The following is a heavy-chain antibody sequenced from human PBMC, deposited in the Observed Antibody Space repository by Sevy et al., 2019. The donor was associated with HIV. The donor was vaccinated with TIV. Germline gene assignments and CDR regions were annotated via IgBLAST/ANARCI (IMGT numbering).Heavy chain of an antibody. CDR3: ARGPHGRGGSISDAFDI. Sequence: ASVKVSCKASGYTFTSYDINWVRQATGQGLEWMGWMNPNSGNTGYAQKFQGRVTMTRNTSISTAYMELSSLRSEDTAVYYCARGPHGRGGSISDAFDIWGQGTMVTVSS. D-gene: IGHD1-26*01. J-gene: IGHJ3*02. CDR2: MNPNSGNT. CDR1: GYTFTSYD. V-gene: IGHV1-8*01.